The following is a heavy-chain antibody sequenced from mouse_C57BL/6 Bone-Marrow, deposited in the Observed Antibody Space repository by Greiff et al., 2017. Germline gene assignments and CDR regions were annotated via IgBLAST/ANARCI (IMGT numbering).Heavy chain of an antibody. V-gene: IGHV2-5*01. Sequence: VQLQESGPGLVQPSQSLSITCTVSGFSLTSYGVHWVRQSPGKGLEWLGVIWRGGSTDYNAAFMSRLSITKDNSKSQVCFKMNRRQSDDTAIYYSAKNAVVKGFAYWGKGTLFTVSA. CDR2: IWRGGST. CDR1: GFSLTSYG. J-gene: IGHJ3*01. CDR3: AKNAVVKGFAY.